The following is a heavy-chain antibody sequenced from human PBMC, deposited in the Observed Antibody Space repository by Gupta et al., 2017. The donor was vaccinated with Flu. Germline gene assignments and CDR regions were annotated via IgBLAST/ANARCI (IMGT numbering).Heavy chain of an antibody. D-gene: IGHD6-19*01. CDR3: AREGVYGSRWYGYFDL. J-gene: IGHJ2*01. CDR2: LYSGGST. V-gene: IGHV3-66*01. Sequence: EEQLVESGGTLVQPGGSLRLSCAASAFTVSSNSMHWVRQAPGKGLEWVSVLYSGGSTYYTDSMKGRFTISRDKSKNTVYLQMNSLRAEDTAVYYCAREGVYGSRWYGYFDLWGRGILVTVSS. CDR1: AFTVSSNS.